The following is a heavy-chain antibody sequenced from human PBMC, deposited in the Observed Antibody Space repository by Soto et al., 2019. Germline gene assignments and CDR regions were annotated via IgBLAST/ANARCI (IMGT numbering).Heavy chain of an antibody. J-gene: IGHJ5*02. CDR3: ARGFRVAATRWWFDP. CDR2: ISTYNGNT. CDR1: GYTFISYD. Sequence: GASVKVSCKASGYTFISYDISWVRQAPGQGLEWMGWISTYNGNTNYAQKLQGRVTMTTDTSTSTAYMELRSLRSDDTAVYYCARGFRVAATRWWFDPWGQGTLVTVSS. V-gene: IGHV1-18*01. D-gene: IGHD2-15*01.